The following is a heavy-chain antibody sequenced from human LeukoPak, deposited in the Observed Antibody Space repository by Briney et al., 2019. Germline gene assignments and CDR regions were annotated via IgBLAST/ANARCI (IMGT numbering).Heavy chain of an antibody. CDR2: IWYDGSNK. Sequence: QSGGSLRLSCAASGFTFRNYGMHWVRQAPGKGLEWVAVIWYDGSNKYYADSVKGRFTMSRDNSKNTLFLQMNSLRVHDTAVYYCARDRSVRYFDLWGRGTLVTVSS. D-gene: IGHD3-3*01. J-gene: IGHJ2*01. CDR1: GFTFRNYG. CDR3: ARDRSVRYFDL. V-gene: IGHV3-33*01.